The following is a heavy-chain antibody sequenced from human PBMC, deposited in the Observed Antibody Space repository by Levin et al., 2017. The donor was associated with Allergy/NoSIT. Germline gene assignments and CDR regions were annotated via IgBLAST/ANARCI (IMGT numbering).Heavy chain of an antibody. Sequence: GESLKISCAASGFTFSDYYMSWIRQAPGKGLEWVSYISSSGSTIYYADSVKGRFTISRDNAKNSLYLQMNSLRAEDTAVYYCARVTRDTPPIVATIRPYWGQGTLVTVSS. CDR1: GFTFSDYY. V-gene: IGHV3-11*01. J-gene: IGHJ4*02. CDR3: ARVTRDTPPIVATIRPY. D-gene: IGHD5-12*01. CDR2: ISSSGSTI.